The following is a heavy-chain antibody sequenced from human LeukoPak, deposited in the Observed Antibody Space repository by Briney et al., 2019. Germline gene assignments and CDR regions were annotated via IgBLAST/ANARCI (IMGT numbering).Heavy chain of an antibody. V-gene: IGHV3-21*01. CDR3: ARDHRYSSSWYGAFDI. CDR1: GFTFSSYS. J-gene: IGHJ3*02. Sequence: GGSLRLSCAASGFTFSSYSMNWVRQAPGKGLEWVSSISSSSSYIYYADSVKGRFTISRDNAKNSLYLQMNSLRAEDTAVYYCARDHRYSSSWYGAFDIWGQETMVTVSS. CDR2: ISSSSSYI. D-gene: IGHD6-13*01.